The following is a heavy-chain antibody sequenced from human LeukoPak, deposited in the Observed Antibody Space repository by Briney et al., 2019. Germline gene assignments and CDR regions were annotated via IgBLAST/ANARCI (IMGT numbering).Heavy chain of an antibody. V-gene: IGHV1-18*01. CDR1: GGTFSSYA. D-gene: IGHD3-16*02. CDR2: ISAYNGNT. Sequence: ASVKVSCKASGGTFSSYAISWVRQAPGQGLEWMGWISAYNGNTNYAQKLQGRVTMTTDTSTSTAYMELRSLRSDDTAVYYCARATTYRLDPWGQGTLVTVSS. J-gene: IGHJ5*02. CDR3: ARATTYRLDP.